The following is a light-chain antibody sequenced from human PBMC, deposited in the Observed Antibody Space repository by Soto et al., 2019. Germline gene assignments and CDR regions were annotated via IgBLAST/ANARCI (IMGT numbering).Light chain of an antibody. J-gene: IGKJ1*01. V-gene: IGKV1-5*03. CDR1: QSISSW. CDR2: KAS. CDR3: QQYNRTRN. Sequence: IRVTHPPTIVLVSLYYKRTITFRASQSISSWLAWYQQKPGKAPNLLIHKASHLESGVPSRFSGSGSGTEFTLTISSLQPDDFATYYCQQYNRTRNFGQGTKVEI.